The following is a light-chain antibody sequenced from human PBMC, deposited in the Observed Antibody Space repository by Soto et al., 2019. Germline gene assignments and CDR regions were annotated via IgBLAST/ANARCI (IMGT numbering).Light chain of an antibody. CDR2: DVT. CDR1: SSDVGDYNY. J-gene: IGLJ3*02. Sequence: QSALTQPRSVSGSPGQSVTISCTGTSSDVGDYNYVSWYQQQPGKAPKLMIFDVTEPPSGVPDRFSGPKSGNTASLTISGLQADDEADYYCCSYAGSYTGVFGGGTKLTVL. V-gene: IGLV2-11*01. CDR3: CSYAGSYTGV.